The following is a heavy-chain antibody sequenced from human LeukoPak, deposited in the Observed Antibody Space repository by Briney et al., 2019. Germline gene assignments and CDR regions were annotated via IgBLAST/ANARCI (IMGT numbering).Heavy chain of an antibody. J-gene: IGHJ4*02. CDR1: GFTFSDYY. CDR2: ISGSGSDT. CDR3: ARVNPISSGFYAY. Sequence: GSLRLSCAASGFTFSDYYMTWLRQAPGKGLEWLSYISGSGSDTNYVDSVQGRFTISRDNAKNSLYLQMNSLRAEDTAVYYCARVNPISSGFYAYWGQGTLVTVSS. D-gene: IGHD3-22*01. V-gene: IGHV3-11*05.